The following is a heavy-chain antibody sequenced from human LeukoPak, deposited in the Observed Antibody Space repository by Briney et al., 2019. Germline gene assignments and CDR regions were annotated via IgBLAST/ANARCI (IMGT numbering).Heavy chain of an antibody. V-gene: IGHV3-23*01. D-gene: IGHD1-7*01. J-gene: IGHJ4*02. CDR2: ISGSGGST. Sequence: GGSLRLSCAASGFTFSSYWMHWVRQAPGKGLEWVSAISGSGGSTYYADSVKGRFTISRDNSKNTLYLQMNSLRAEDTAVYYCARVSGTTGDYWGQGTLVTVSS. CDR1: GFTFSSYW. CDR3: ARVSGTTGDY.